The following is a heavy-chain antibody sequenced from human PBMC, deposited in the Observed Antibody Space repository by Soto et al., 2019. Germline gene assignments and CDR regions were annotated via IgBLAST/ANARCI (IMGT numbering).Heavy chain of an antibody. V-gene: IGHV3-30*14. Sequence: QVQLVESGGGVVQPGRSLRLSCAASGFTFSSYAMHWVRQAPGKGLEWVAVISYDGSNKYYADSVKGRFTISRDNSKNTVYLQMNSLRAGGTAVYYCARTLRKYYDILTGYYWYYYYYGMDVWGQGTTVTVSS. D-gene: IGHD3-9*01. CDR3: ARTLRKYYDILTGYYWYYYYYGMDV. J-gene: IGHJ6*02. CDR2: ISYDGSNK. CDR1: GFTFSSYA.